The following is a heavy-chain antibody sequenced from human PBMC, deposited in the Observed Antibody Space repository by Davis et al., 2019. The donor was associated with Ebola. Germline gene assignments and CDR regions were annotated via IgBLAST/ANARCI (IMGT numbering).Heavy chain of an antibody. V-gene: IGHV3-23*01. D-gene: IGHD3-10*01. CDR3: ARRGEASPASGKYYFDY. Sequence: GESLKILCAASGFTFSSYAMNWVRQAPGKGLEWVSTITGSGDSTHYADSVKCRFTIPRDNSKSTLYLQMNSLRAEDTAVYYCARRGEASPASGKYYFDYWGQGTLVTVSS. CDR1: GFTFSSYA. CDR2: ITGSGDST. J-gene: IGHJ4*02.